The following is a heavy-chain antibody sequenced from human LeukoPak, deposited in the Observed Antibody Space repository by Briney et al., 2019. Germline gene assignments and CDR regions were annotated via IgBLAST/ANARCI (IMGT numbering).Heavy chain of an antibody. J-gene: IGHJ4*02. CDR3: AGNPGSRGY. Sequence: TSETLSLTCAVYGGSFSGYYWSWIRQPPGKGLEWIGEINHSGSTNYNPSLKSRVTISVDTSKNQFSLKLSSVTAADTAVYYCAGNPGSRGYWGQGTLVTVSS. CDR2: INHSGST. V-gene: IGHV4-34*01. CDR1: GGSFSGYY. D-gene: IGHD3-10*01.